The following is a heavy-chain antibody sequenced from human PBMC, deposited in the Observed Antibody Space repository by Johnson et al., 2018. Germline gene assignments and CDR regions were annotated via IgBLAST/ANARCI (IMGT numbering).Heavy chain of an antibody. CDR2: ISWNSGSI. CDR1: GFTFDDYA. V-gene: IGHV3-9*01. J-gene: IGHJ6*02. CDR3: AKDSAGGPYYYGMDV. D-gene: IGHD3-16*01. Sequence: EVQLVESGGGLVQPGRSLRLSCAASGFTFDDYAMHWVRQAPGKGLEWVSGISWNSGSIGYADSVKGRFTISRDNAKNSLYLQMNRLRAEDTALYYCAKDSAGGPYYYGMDVWGQGTTVTVSS.